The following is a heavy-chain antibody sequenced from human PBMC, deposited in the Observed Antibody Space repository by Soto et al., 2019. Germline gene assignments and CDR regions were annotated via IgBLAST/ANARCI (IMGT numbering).Heavy chain of an antibody. CDR1: GYSFTSYW. D-gene: IGHD3-10*01. V-gene: IGHV5-51*01. CDR2: IYPGDSDT. Sequence: HGESLKISCKGSGYSFTSYWIGWVRQMPGKGLEWMGIIYPGDSDTRYSPSFQGQVTISADKSISTAYLQWSSLKASDTAMYYCARWGQGYYAHAYGMDVWGQGTTVTVSS. J-gene: IGHJ6*02. CDR3: ARWGQGYYAHAYGMDV.